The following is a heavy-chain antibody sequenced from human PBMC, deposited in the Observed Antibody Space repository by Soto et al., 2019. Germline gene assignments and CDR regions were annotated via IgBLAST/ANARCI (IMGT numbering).Heavy chain of an antibody. J-gene: IGHJ3*01. V-gene: IGHV4-30-4*01. D-gene: IGHD2-8*01. CDR2: IDNSGFT. CDR3: ARSTRMPGVIDV. CDR1: GGSISGGDYY. Sequence: QVQLQESGPGLVKPSETLSLTCTVSGGSISGGDYYWSGVRQPPGKGLEWIGYIDNSGFTFYNPSLRSRVTMSLDSPNNKFSLKLFSVTSADTAVYYCARSTRMPGVIDVWGQGTLFIVSS.